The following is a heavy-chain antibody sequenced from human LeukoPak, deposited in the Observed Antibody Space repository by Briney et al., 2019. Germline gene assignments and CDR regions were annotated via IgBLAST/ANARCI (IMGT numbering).Heavy chain of an antibody. D-gene: IGHD3-10*01. CDR2: ISAYNGKT. CDR1: GYTFTSYG. Sequence: ASVKVSCKASGYTFTSYGISWVRQAPGQGLEWMGWISAYNGKTAYAQKLQGRVTMTTDTSTSTAFMELRSLRSDDTAVYYCAKDLGNTMLGGASDYWGQGTLVTVCS. CDR3: AKDLGNTMLGGASDY. J-gene: IGHJ4*02. V-gene: IGHV1-18*01.